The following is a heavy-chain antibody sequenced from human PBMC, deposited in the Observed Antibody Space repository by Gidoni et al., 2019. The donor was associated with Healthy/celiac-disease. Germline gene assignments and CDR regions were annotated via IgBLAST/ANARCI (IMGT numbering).Heavy chain of an antibody. CDR1: GFTLSRYG. J-gene: IGHJ4*02. Sequence: QVQLVESGGGVVQPGRSLRLSCAASGFTLSRYGMHWVRQAPGQGLEWVAVIWYDGSNKYYADSVKGRFTISRDNSKNTLYLQMNSLRAEDTAVYYCARGTYYDFWSGYYTRRWGFDYWGQGTLVTVSS. D-gene: IGHD3-3*01. CDR3: ARGTYYDFWSGYYTRRWGFDY. V-gene: IGHV3-33*01. CDR2: IWYDGSNK.